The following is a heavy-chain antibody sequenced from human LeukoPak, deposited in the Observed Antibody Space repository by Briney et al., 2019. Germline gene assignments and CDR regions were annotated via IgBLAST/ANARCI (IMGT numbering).Heavy chain of an antibody. CDR1: GFTFGDYA. Sequence: GGSLRLSCTASGFTFGDYAMSWVRQAPGKGLEWVGFIRSKAYGGTTEYAASVKGRFTISRDDSKSIAYLQMNSLKTEDTAVYYCTSGPGRSSGWYYPPLDYWGQGTLVTVSS. J-gene: IGHJ4*02. V-gene: IGHV3-49*04. CDR3: TSGPGRSSGWYYPPLDY. D-gene: IGHD6-19*01. CDR2: IRSKAYGGTT.